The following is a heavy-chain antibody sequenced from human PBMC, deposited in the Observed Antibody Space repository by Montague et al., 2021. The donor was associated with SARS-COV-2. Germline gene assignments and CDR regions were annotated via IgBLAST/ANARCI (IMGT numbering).Heavy chain of an antibody. J-gene: IGHJ6*03. Sequence: TLSLTCTVSGDSITSKTHYWDWVRQPAGKGLEWIGRLLTSGATNFNPSLKSRLTISRDTSKNEFYLKLSSVTAADTAVYYCARDPPHFDFWRGHYGDKYYMDIWGKGTTVTVS. D-gene: IGHD3-3*01. CDR1: GDSITSKTHY. V-gene: IGHV4-61*02. CDR3: ARDPPHFDFWRGHYGDKYYMDI. CDR2: LLTSGAT.